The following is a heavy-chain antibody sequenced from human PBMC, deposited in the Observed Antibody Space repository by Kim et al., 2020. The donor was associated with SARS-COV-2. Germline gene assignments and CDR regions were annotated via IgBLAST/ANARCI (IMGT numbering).Heavy chain of an antibody. J-gene: IGHJ4*02. CDR1: GFTFSSYA. CDR2: ISGSGGST. Sequence: GGSLRLSCAASGFTFSSYAMSWVRQAPGKGLEWVSAISGSGGSTYYADSVKGRFTISRDNSKNTLYLQMNSLRAEDTAVYYCAKAGSVVVPASYWYGSNYFDYWGQGTLVTVSS. V-gene: IGHV3-23*01. D-gene: IGHD2-2*01. CDR3: AKAGSVVVPASYWYGSNYFDY.